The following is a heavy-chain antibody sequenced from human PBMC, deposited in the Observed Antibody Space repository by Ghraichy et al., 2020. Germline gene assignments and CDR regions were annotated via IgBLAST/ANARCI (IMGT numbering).Heavy chain of an antibody. CDR3: ARGSPYYDVLTGYYFQPRAFEI. J-gene: IGHJ3*02. V-gene: IGHV4-34*01. D-gene: IGHD3-9*01. CDR1: VGSFNSRH. Sequence: SETLSLTCAVYVGSFNSRHWSWIRQPPGKGLQWIGEINHSGSTKYNPSLKSRVTISVDTSKNQFSLKLSSMTAADTAVYYCARGSPYYDVLTGYYFQPRAFEIWGQGTMVTVSS. CDR2: INHSGST.